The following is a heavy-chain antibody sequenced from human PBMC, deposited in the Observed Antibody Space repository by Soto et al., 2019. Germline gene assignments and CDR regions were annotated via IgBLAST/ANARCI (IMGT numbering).Heavy chain of an antibody. V-gene: IGHV3-74*01. J-gene: IGHJ4*02. CDR2: INSDESST. CDR3: VRLKPGTAAFDY. D-gene: IGHD1-1*01. Sequence: GGSLRLSCAASGFAFSSYWMHWVRQAPGKGLVWVSRINSDESSTYYADSVKGRFTISRDNAKNTLYLQMNRLRAEDTAVYYCVRLKPGTAAFDYWGQGTLVTVSS. CDR1: GFAFSSYW.